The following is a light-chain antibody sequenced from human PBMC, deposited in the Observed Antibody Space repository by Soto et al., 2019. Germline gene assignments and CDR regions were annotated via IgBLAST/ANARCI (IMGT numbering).Light chain of an antibody. V-gene: IGKV1-39*01. CDR3: QQGYNTPYT. Sequence: DIQMTPSPSSLSASVGDRVTITCRAGHNIGFYLNWYQHHPGKAPTLLIFAASSLQSGVPSSFSGSGSGTDFTLTIDSLQPEDFATYYCQQGYNTPYTFGQRTKL. J-gene: IGKJ2*01. CDR2: AAS. CDR1: HNIGFY.